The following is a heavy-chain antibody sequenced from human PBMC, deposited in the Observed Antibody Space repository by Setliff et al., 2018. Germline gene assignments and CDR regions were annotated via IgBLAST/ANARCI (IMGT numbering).Heavy chain of an antibody. Sequence: GGSLRLSCVVSGFSFSRHRMSWVRQAPGKGLEWVADIKQDGSTKYYLDSVKGRFTISRDNAKRSLYLQMNGLRADDTGVYYCVRDDAXNYYPFDNWGQGTLVTVSS. CDR2: IKQDGSTK. J-gene: IGHJ3*02. D-gene: IGHD3-10*01. CDR1: GFSFSRHR. CDR3: VRDDAXNYYPFDN. V-gene: IGHV3-7*01.